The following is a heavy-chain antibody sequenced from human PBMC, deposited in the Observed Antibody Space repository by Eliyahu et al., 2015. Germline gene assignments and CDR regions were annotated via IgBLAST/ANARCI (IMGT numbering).Heavy chain of an antibody. J-gene: IGHJ3*02. CDR1: GDSVSSNTAA. CDR3: ARDSAIGLDACDI. CDR2: TFYRSKWYK. Sequence: QVQLQQSGPGLVKPSQTLSLTCAISGDSVSSNTAAWNWIRQSPSRGLEWLGRTFYRSKWYKDYAPSVKSRISVTADTSKNQFSLELNSVTPEDTAVYYRARDSAIGLDACDIWGQGTKVTVSS. V-gene: IGHV6-1*01.